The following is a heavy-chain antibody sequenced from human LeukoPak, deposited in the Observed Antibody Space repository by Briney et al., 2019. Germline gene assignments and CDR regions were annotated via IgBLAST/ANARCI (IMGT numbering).Heavy chain of an antibody. CDR3: ARLTYYYYYYMDV. V-gene: IGHV4-39*01. Sequence: SETLSLTCTVSGGSLSSSSYYWGWGRQPPGKGREWVGSIYYSGSTYYNPSLKSRVTISVDTSKNQFSLKLSSVTAADTAVYYCARLTYYYYYYMDVWGKGTTVTISS. CDR1: GGSLSSSSYY. J-gene: IGHJ6*03. CDR2: IYYSGST.